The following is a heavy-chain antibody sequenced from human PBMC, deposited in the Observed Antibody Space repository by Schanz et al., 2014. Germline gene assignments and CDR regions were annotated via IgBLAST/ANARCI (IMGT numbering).Heavy chain of an antibody. J-gene: IGHJ4*02. D-gene: IGHD4-17*01. Sequence: QVQLIQSGAEVKKPGASVKVSCKASGYTFTSYGISWVRQAPGQGLEWMGRIISILGIPNYAQKFQGRVTFTADKSTSTAYMELSSLRSEDTAVYYCARGYGDSPTDFWGQGTLVTVSS. CDR1: GYTFTSYG. CDR2: IISILGIP. V-gene: IGHV1-69*09. CDR3: ARGYGDSPTDF.